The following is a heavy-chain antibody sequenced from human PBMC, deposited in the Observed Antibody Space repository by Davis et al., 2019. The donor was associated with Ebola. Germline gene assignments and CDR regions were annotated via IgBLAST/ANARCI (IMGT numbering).Heavy chain of an antibody. J-gene: IGHJ3*02. CDR2: IHWDDDK. V-gene: IGHV2-5*02. D-gene: IGHD1-1*01. CDR1: GFSLSFSGVG. CDR3: AHRPVQGAFDI. Sequence: SGPTLVKPTQTLTLTCTFSGFSLSFSGVGVGWIRQPPGKALEWLGFIHWDDDKRYSPSLENRVTITKDTSKNQVVLTMTNMDPVDTATYYCAHRPVQGAFDIWGQGTMVTVSS.